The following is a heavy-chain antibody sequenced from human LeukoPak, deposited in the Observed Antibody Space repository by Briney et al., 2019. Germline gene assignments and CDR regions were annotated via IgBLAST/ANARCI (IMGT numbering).Heavy chain of an antibody. CDR2: ISSSSSYI. V-gene: IGHV3-21*01. J-gene: IGHJ3*02. D-gene: IGHD6-19*01. CDR3: ARDRGSGWSNRDAFDI. Sequence: GGSLRLSCAASGFTFSSYSMNWVRQAPGKGLEWVSSISSSSSYIYYADSVKGRFTISRDNAKNSLYLQMNSLRAEDKAVYYWARDRGSGWSNRDAFDIWGQGTMVTVSS. CDR1: GFTFSSYS.